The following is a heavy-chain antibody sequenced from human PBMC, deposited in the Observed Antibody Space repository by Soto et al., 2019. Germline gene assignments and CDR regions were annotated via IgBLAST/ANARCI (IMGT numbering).Heavy chain of an antibody. CDR2: ISRSSSTI. J-gene: IGHJ6*02. Sequence: LTLSGAASGFTCSLSVMSWERQAPGNGLEWVASISRSSSTIYYADSVKGRSTISRDNAKNSLSLQMNSLRGDDTAVYYCARTGIATAGTIYVMDFWGQGATVAVSS. CDR3: ARTGIATAGTIYVMDF. CDR1: GFTCSLSV. V-gene: IGHV3-48*01. D-gene: IGHD6-13*01.